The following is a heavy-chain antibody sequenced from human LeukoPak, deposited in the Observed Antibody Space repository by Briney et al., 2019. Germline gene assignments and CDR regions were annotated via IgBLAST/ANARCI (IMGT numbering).Heavy chain of an antibody. CDR2: IESDGTST. CDR1: RFTFTTSW. CDR3: ARDQYSSTWYRGAFDV. V-gene: IGHV3-74*01. D-gene: IGHD6-13*01. Sequence: GGSLRLSCAASRFTFTTSWMHWFRQAPGKGLVWVSRIESDGTSTTYADSVKGRFTISRDNAKNTLCLQMNSLRAEDTAVYYCARDQYSSTWYRGAFDVWGQGTMVSVSS. J-gene: IGHJ3*01.